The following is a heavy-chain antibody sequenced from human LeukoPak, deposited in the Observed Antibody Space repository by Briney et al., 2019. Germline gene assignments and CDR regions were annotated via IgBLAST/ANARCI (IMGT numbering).Heavy chain of an antibody. J-gene: IGHJ3*02. Sequence: GGSLRLSCAASGFSFSSSGMHWVRQAPGKGLEWAAVIWYDGSDKDYADSVKGRFISSRDNSKNTLYLQMDSLRAEDTSVYYCAKDQPKSHNAFDIWGQGTMVTVSS. CDR1: GFSFSSSG. CDR2: IWYDGSDK. CDR3: AKDQPKSHNAFDI. V-gene: IGHV3-33*06.